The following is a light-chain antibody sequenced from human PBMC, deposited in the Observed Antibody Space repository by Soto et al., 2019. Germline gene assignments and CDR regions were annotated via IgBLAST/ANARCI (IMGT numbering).Light chain of an antibody. J-gene: IGKJ1*01. CDR1: QSVSSN. Sequence: EIVMTQSPATLSVFPGERATLSCRASQSVSSNLAWYQQKPGQAPRLLIYGASTRATGIPARFSGSGSGTEFTLTISSLQSEDFAVYYCQKYNNWPPVTFGQGTKVDIK. V-gene: IGKV3-15*01. CDR2: GAS. CDR3: QKYNNWPPVT.